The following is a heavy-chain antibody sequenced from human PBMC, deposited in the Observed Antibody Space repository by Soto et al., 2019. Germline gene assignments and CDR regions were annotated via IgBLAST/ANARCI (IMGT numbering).Heavy chain of an antibody. CDR3: AKVVGIPAVGGIDP. CDR2: ISDGGGDT. D-gene: IGHD6-19*01. V-gene: IGHV3-23*01. Sequence: EVQLLESGGGLVQPGGSLRLSCGASGFSFRSYAMTWVRQAPGKGLEWVSGISDGGGDTYYADSVKGRYTISRDNSKNTLYLQVNSLGAEDTAVYFWAKVVGIPAVGGIDPWGKGTLVPFSS. CDR1: GFSFRSYA. J-gene: IGHJ5*02.